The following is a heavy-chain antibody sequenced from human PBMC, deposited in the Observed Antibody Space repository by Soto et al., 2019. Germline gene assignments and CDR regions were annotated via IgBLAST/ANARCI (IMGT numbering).Heavy chain of an antibody. V-gene: IGHV4-59*01. J-gene: IGHJ4*02. CDR3: ARVGGVAARTFAY. D-gene: IGHD6-6*01. CDR2: IYYSGST. Sequence: PETLCVTCTVSGGSINDFYWSWIRQPPGKGLEWIGYIYYSGSTDYNPSLKGRVTISVDTPKNQFSLKLRSVTAADTAVYYCARVGGVAARTFAYRGQGTLVVVSS. CDR1: GGSINDFY.